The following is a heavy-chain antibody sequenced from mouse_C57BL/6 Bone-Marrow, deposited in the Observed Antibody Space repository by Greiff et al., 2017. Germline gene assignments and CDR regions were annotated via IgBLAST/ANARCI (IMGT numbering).Heavy chain of an antibody. V-gene: IGHV1-81*01. J-gene: IGHJ4*01. CDR2: IYPRSGNT. CDR3: ERFAYYSNYLYYAMDY. D-gene: IGHD2-5*01. CDR1: GYTFTSYG. Sequence: QVQLKESGAELARPGASVKLSCKASGYTFTSYGISWVKQRTGQGLEWIGEIYPRSGNTYYNEKFKGKATLTADKSSSTAYMELRSLTSEDSAVYFCERFAYYSNYLYYAMDYWGQGTSVTVSS.